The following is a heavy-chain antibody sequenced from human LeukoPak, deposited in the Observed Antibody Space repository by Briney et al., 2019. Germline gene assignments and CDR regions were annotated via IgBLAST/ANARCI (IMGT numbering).Heavy chain of an antibody. D-gene: IGHD3-16*02. CDR2: INHSGST. Sequence: SETLSLTCAVSGGSLNSYYWSWIRQPPGKGLEWIGEINHSGSTNYNPSLKSRVTISVDTSKNQFSLKLSSVTAADTAVYYCARGRRAAPLYYDYVWGSYRLGYFDYWGQGTLVTVSS. V-gene: IGHV4-34*01. J-gene: IGHJ4*02. CDR3: ARGRRAAPLYYDYVWGSYRLGYFDY. CDR1: GGSLNSYY.